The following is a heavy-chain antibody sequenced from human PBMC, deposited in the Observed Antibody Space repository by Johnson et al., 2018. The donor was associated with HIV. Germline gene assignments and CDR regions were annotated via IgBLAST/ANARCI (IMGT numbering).Heavy chain of an antibody. CDR2: IYSGGST. J-gene: IGHJ3*02. CDR1: GFTVSSNY. CDR3: ASFGLAVAADAFDI. V-gene: IGHV3-53*01. D-gene: IGHD6-19*01. Sequence: VQLVESGGGLIQPGGSLRLSCAASGFTVSSNYMSWVRQAQGKGLEWVSVIYSGGSTYYADSVKGRFTISRDNSKNTLYLQMNSLRAEDTAVYYCASFGLAVAADAFDIWGQGTMVTVSS.